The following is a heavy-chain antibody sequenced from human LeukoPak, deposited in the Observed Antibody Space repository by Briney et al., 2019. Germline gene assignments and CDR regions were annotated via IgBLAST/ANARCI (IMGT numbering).Heavy chain of an antibody. CDR3: ARALGRKAFDI. CDR1: GDSVSSNSAA. CDR2: TYYRSNWYN. Sequence: SQTLSLTCAISGDSVSSNSAAWNWIRPSPSRGLEWLGRTYYRSNWYNDYAVSVKTRITINPDTSKNQFSLQLNSVTPEDTAVYYCARALGRKAFDIWGQGTMVTVSS. V-gene: IGHV6-1*01. D-gene: IGHD7-27*01. J-gene: IGHJ3*02.